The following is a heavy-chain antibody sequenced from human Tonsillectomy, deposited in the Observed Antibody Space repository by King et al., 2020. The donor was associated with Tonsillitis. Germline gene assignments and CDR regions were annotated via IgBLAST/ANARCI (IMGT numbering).Heavy chain of an antibody. CDR1: GGSISSYY. V-gene: IGHV4-4*07. Sequence: VQLQESGPELVKPSETLSLTCTVSGGSISSYYWRWIRQPAGKGLEWIGRLYNSGSTNYNPSLKSRVTMSLDTSKNQLSLKLSSVTAADTAVYYCARDYGDFNFDYWGQGTLVTVSS. D-gene: IGHD4-17*01. CDR2: LYNSGST. J-gene: IGHJ4*02. CDR3: ARDYGDFNFDY.